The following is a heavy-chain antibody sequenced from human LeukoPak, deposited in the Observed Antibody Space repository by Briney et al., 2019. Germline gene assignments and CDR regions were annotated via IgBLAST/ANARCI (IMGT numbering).Heavy chain of an antibody. CDR2: INTNTGNP. V-gene: IGHV7-4-1*02. CDR3: ARRFYYDSSGLAVGLGY. D-gene: IGHD3-22*01. J-gene: IGHJ4*02. Sequence: ASVKVSCKASGYTFASYAMNWVRQAPGQGLEWMGWINTNTGNPTYAQGFTGRFVFSLDTSVSTAYLQISSLKAEDTAVYYCARRFYYDSSGLAVGLGYWGQGTLVTVSS. CDR1: GYTFASYA.